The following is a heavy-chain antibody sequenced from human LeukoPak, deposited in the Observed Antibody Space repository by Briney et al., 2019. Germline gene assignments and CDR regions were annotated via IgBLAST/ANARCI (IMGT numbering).Heavy chain of an antibody. D-gene: IGHD2-21*02. V-gene: IGHV3-53*01. CDR3: ARDREEVTARAQMDV. CDR2: IYNDGST. Sequence: PGGSLRLSCAASGFSVSNNYMSWVRQAPGKGLEWVSVIYNDGSTHYTGSAKDRFTISKDNSKNTLYLQMNDLSAEDTAVYYCARDREEVTARAQMDVWGKGTTVTVSS. CDR1: GFSVSNNY. J-gene: IGHJ6*04.